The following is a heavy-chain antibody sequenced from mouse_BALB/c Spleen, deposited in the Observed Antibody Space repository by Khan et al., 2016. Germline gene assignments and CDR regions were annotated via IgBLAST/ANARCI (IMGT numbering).Heavy chain of an antibody. V-gene: IGHV1-87*01. J-gene: IGHJ2*01. CDR2: IYPGDGDT. Sequence: QVQLKQSGAELARPGASVKLSCKASGYTFTTYWMQWGKQRPGQGLEWIGAIYPGDGDTRYTQKFKGKATLTADKSSRTAYMQLSSLASEDSAVYYCARGNAYYDYDYWGQGTTLTVSS. D-gene: IGHD2-4*01. CDR1: GYTFTTYW. CDR3: ARGNAYYDYDY.